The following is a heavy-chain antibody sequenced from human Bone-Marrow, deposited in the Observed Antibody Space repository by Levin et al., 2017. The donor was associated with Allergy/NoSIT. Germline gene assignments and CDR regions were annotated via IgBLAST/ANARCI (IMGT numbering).Heavy chain of an antibody. Sequence: GGSLRLSCAASGFTFSNYGMHWVRQAPGKGLEWVAVIWYDGSNKYYTDSVKGRFTISRDNSKNTLYLQMNSLRAEDTAVYYCAKEPYYYDTWGQGTLVTVSS. V-gene: IGHV3-33*06. CDR3: AKEPYYYDT. CDR2: IWYDGSNK. J-gene: IGHJ5*02. CDR1: GFTFSNYG. D-gene: IGHD3-22*01.